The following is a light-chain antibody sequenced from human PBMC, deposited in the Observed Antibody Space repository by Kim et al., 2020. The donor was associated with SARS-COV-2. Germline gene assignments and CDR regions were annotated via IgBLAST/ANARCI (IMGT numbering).Light chain of an antibody. V-gene: IGLV3-21*04. CDR1: NIGSKS. Sequence: SYELTQPPSVSVAPGKTARITCGGNNIGSKSVHWYQQKPGQAPVLDIYYDSDRPSGIPERFSGSNSGNTATLTISRVEAGDEADYYCQVWDSSSDRLYVFGTGTKVTVL. CDR2: YDS. J-gene: IGLJ1*01. CDR3: QVWDSSSDRLYV.